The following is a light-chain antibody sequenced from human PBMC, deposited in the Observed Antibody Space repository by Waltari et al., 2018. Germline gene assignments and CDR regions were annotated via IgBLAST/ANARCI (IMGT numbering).Light chain of an antibody. V-gene: IGLV2-23*01. CDR2: EAT. CDR1: RSFAGNWHL. Sequence: QSALTQPASVSDSPGQSITIPCTGIRSFAGNWHLVSWYQQHPGKAPQLLIYEATKRPSGVSDRFSGSKSGNTASLTISGLHTEDEAHYYCCSYAGDNSLIFGGGTKVTVL. CDR3: CSYAGDNSLI. J-gene: IGLJ2*01.